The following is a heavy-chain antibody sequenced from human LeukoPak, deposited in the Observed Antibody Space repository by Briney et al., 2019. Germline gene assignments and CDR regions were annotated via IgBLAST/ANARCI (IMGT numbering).Heavy chain of an antibody. J-gene: IGHJ4*02. V-gene: IGHV3-23*01. CDR1: GFTFSNYE. Sequence: PGGSLRLSCVASGFTFSNYEMNWVRQTPGKGLEWVSAITGSGGSTYCADSVKGRFTISRDNSKNTLYLQMNSLRAEDTAIYYCAKGSSTGWPYYFDYWGQGTLVTVSS. CDR2: ITGSGGST. D-gene: IGHD6-19*01. CDR3: AKGSSTGWPYYFDY.